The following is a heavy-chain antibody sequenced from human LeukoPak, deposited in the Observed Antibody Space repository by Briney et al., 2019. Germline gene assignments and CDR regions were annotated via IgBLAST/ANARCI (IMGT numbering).Heavy chain of an antibody. CDR1: GYSISSGYY. Sequence: SETLSLTCTVSGYSISSGYYWGWIRQPPGKGLEWIGSIYHSGSTYYNPSLKSRVTISVDTSKNQFSLKLSSVTAADTAVYYCARGGTVGAVDYWGQGTLVTVSS. V-gene: IGHV4-38-2*02. CDR2: IYHSGST. J-gene: IGHJ4*02. CDR3: ARGGTVGAVDY. D-gene: IGHD6-13*01.